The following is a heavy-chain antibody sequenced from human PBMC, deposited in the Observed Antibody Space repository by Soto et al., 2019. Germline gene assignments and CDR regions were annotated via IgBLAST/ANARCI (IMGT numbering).Heavy chain of an antibody. V-gene: IGHV6-1*01. CDR2: TYYRSKWYN. CDR1: GNSVSSDSAA. Sequence: SQTLSLTCAISGNSVSSDSAAWNWIRKSPSRGLEWLGRTYYRSKWYNDYAVSVKSRITINPDTSNNQFSLQLNSVTPEDTAVYYCARDSADYYYGMDVWGQGTTVTVSS. J-gene: IGHJ6*02. CDR3: ARDSADYYYGMDV.